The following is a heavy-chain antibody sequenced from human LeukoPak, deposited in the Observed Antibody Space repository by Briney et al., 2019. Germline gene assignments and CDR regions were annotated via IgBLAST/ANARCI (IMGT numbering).Heavy chain of an antibody. CDR2: IYSGGST. J-gene: IGHJ3*02. D-gene: IGHD2-2*01. Sequence: GGSLRLSCAASGFTVSSNYMSWVRQAPGKGLEWVSVIYSGGSTYYADSVKGRFTISRDNSKNTLYLQMNSLRAEDTAVYYCARVPAADDAFDIWGQGTMVTVSS. CDR3: ARVPAADDAFDI. V-gene: IGHV3-66*01. CDR1: GFTVSSNY.